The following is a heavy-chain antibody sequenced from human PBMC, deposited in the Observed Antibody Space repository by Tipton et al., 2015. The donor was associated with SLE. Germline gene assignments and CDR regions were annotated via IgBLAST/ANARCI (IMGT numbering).Heavy chain of an antibody. CDR1: GFSFTTYA. V-gene: IGHV3-23*03. D-gene: IGHD1-1*01. CDR3: AKDIRPSGSYNSGMDV. CDR2: MYSGGST. J-gene: IGHJ6*02. Sequence: GSLRLSCAASGFSFTTYAMSWVRQAPGKGLEWVAVMYSGGSTWYGDSVRGRFIISRNTFQNILYLQMDILRPEDTARYYCAKDIRPSGSYNSGMDVWGQGTTVTVSS.